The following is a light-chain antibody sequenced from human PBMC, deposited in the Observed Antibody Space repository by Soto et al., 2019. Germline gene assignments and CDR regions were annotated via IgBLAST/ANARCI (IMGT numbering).Light chain of an antibody. J-gene: IGLJ3*02. V-gene: IGLV1-40*01. CDR3: HSYDSSLSTSV. CDR1: GSNIGAGYD. Sequence: QSVLTQPPSVSGAPGQPVTISCTESGSNIGAGYDINWYQQLPGTAPKPLIYGNTNRPSGVPDRFSGSKSGTSASLAITGLQAEDEADYYCHSYDSSLSTSVFGGGTKLTVL. CDR2: GNT.